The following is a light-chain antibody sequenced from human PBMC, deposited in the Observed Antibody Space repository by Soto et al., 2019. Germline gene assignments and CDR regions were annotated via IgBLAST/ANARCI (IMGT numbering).Light chain of an antibody. CDR3: QQYGSSRGAT. CDR2: GAS. J-gene: IGKJ3*01. CDR1: QSVSSTY. V-gene: IGKV3-20*01. Sequence: DIVLTQSPGTLSLSPGERATLSCRASQSVSSTYLAWYQQKPGQAPRLLIYGASSRATGIPDRFSGSGSGTDFTLTISRLEPEDFAVYYCQQYGSSRGATFGPGTKVDIK.